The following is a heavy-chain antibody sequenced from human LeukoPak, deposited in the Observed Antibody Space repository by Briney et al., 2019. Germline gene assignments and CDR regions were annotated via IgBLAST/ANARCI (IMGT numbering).Heavy chain of an antibody. J-gene: IGHJ4*02. CDR3: ARDTYYYDRSGYYYPPYFDY. V-gene: IGHV5-51*01. Sequence: GESLKISCKGSGYSFTSYWIGWVRQMPGKGLEWMGIIYPGDSDTRYSPSFQGQVTISADKSISTAYLQWSSLKASDTAMYYCARDTYYYDRSGYYYPPYFDYWGQGTLVTVSS. CDR2: IYPGDSDT. CDR1: GYSFTSYW. D-gene: IGHD3-22*01.